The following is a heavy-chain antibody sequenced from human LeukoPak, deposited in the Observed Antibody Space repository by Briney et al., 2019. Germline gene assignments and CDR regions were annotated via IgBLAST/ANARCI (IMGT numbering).Heavy chain of an antibody. D-gene: IGHD6-19*01. CDR1: GLLFSSYA. J-gene: IGHJ4*02. CDR3: ARVAEAGYFDY. CDR2: ISGIGGST. Sequence: QPGGSLSLSCAASGLLFSSYAMSWARQAPGKALVWVSGISGIGGSTYYADAVKGRFTIYRHNSKNTLYLQMNSLRAEDTAVYDCARVAEAGYFDYWGQGTLVTVSS. V-gene: IGHV3-23*01.